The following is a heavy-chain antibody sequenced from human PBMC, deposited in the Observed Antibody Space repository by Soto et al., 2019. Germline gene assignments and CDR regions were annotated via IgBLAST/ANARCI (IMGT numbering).Heavy chain of an antibody. Sequence: SETLSLTCAVSGGSISSGGYSWSWIRQPPGKGLEWIGYIYHSGSTYYNPSLKSRVTISVDRSKNQFSLKLSSVTAADTAVYYCARADRNYEGWFDPWGQGTLVTVSS. CDR1: GGSISSGGYS. J-gene: IGHJ5*02. CDR3: ARADRNYEGWFDP. V-gene: IGHV4-30-2*01. CDR2: IYHSGST. D-gene: IGHD1-7*01.